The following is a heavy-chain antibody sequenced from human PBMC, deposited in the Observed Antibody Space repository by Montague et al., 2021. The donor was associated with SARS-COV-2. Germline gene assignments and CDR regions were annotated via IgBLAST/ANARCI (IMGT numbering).Heavy chain of an antibody. D-gene: IGHD2-8*01. CDR3: ARANGYYFDY. V-gene: IGHV4-34*01. CDR1: GGSFSGYY. J-gene: IGHJ4*02. CDR2: INHSGST. Sequence: SETLSLTCAVYGGSFSGYYWSWIRQPPGKGLEWIGDINHSGSTHYNPSLKSRVTISLDTSKNQLSLKLSSVTAADTAVYYCARANGYYFDYWGQGTLVTVSS.